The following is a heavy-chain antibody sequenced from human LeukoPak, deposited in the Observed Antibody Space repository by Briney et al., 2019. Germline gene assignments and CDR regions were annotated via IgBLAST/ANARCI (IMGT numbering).Heavy chain of an antibody. V-gene: IGHV4-59*01. CDR2: IYYNGSP. D-gene: IGHD5-24*01. CDR3: ARVRRDDYNDYFDY. CDR1: GVFISDYY. J-gene: IGHJ4*02. Sequence: PSETLSLTCTVSGVFISDYYWSWVRQTPGKGLEWIGYIYYNGSPKYNPSLKSRVTISVDTPKNQFSLKLSSVTAADTAVYYCARVRRDDYNDYFDYWGQGTLVTVSS.